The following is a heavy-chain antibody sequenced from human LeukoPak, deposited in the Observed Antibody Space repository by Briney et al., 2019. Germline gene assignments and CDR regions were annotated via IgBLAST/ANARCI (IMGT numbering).Heavy chain of an antibody. D-gene: IGHD3-10*01. CDR2: ISFTSSFV. CDR3: ASERLVVRGITGYFDY. Sequence: GGSLRLSCAASGFTFSDYSLNWVRQAPGKGLEWVSSISFTSSFVYYADSVKGRFTISRDNAKNSLYLQMNSLRAEDTAVYYCASERLVVRGITGYFDYWGQGTLVTVSS. J-gene: IGHJ4*02. CDR1: GFTFSDYS. V-gene: IGHV3-21*01.